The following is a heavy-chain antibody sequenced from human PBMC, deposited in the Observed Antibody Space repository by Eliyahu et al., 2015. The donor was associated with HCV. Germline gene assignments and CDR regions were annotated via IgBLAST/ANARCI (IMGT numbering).Heavy chain of an antibody. V-gene: IGHV3-33*01. CDR3: ARDGIRYGGLDY. D-gene: IGHD4-23*01. Sequence: QVQLVESGGGVVQPGRSLRLSCAASGFTFSSYGMHWVRQAPGKGLEWVAVIWYDGSNKYYADSVKGRFTISRDNSKNTLYLQMNSLRAEDTAVYYCARDGIRYGGLDYWGQGTLVTVSS. CDR1: GFTFSSYG. CDR2: IWYDGSNK. J-gene: IGHJ4*02.